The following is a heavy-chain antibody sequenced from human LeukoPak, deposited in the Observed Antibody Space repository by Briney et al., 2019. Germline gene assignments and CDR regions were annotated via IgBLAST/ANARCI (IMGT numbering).Heavy chain of an antibody. CDR3: ARDVLAVAATGSNWFDP. CDR2: ISSSSSYI. CDR1: GFTFSSYS. J-gene: IGHJ5*02. Sequence: GGSLRLSCAASGFTFSSYSMNWVRQAPGKGLEWVSSISSSSSYIYCADSVKGRFTISRDNAKNSLYLQMNSLRAEDTAVYYCARDVLAVAATGSNWFDPWGQGTLVTVSS. D-gene: IGHD6-19*01. V-gene: IGHV3-21*01.